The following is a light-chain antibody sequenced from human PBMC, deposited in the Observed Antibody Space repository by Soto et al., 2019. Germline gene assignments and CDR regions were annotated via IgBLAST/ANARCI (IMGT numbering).Light chain of an antibody. CDR2: AAS. CDR1: QGISSY. Sequence: AIRMTQSPSSFSASTGDRVTITCRAGQGISSYLAWYQQKPGKAPKLLIYAASTLQSGVPSRFSGSGSGTDFTLTISCLQSDYLATSSSQIYSSYLPTFGQGT. V-gene: IGKV1-8*01. J-gene: IGKJ5*01. CDR3: QIYSSYLPT.